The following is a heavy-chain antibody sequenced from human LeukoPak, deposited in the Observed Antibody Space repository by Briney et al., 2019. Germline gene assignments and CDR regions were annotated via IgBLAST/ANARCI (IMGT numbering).Heavy chain of an antibody. D-gene: IGHD6-19*01. CDR3: AKDPPPGVWLVLDY. CDR2: ISGSGGST. J-gene: IGHJ4*02. V-gene: IGHV3-23*01. CDR1: GFTVSSNY. Sequence: GGSLRLSCAASGFTVSSNYMSWVRQAPGKGLEWVSAISGSGGSTYYADSVKGRFTISRDNSKNTLYLQMNSLRAEDTAVYYCAKDPPPGVWLVLDYWGQGTLVTVSS.